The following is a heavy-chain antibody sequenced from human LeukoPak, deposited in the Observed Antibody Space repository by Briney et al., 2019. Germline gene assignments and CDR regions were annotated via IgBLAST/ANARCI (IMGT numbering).Heavy chain of an antibody. Sequence: SQTLSLTCVISGDTVSNNNAAWNWLRQSPSRGLEWLGRTYYRSKWYNDYAVSVKSRITINPDTSKNQFSLQLNSVTPEDTAVYYCARDRGGNSWYYFDYWGQGTLVTVSS. CDR1: GDTVSNNNAA. D-gene: IGHD6-13*01. V-gene: IGHV6-1*01. CDR3: ARDRGGNSWYYFDY. CDR2: TYYRSKWYN. J-gene: IGHJ4*02.